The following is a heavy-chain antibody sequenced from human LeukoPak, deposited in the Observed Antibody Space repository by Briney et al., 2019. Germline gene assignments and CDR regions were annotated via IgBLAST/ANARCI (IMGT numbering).Heavy chain of an antibody. CDR2: ISCSRSNK. V-gene: IGHV3-48*04. Sequence: PGGSLRLSCAASGFTFSSYSMNWVRQAPGQGLEWVSFISCSRSNKYYADSVKGRFTISRDNAKNSLYLQMNSLRAEDTAVYYCAKDPRIFGVVQAFDYWGQGTLVTVSS. CDR3: AKDPRIFGVVQAFDY. D-gene: IGHD3-3*01. J-gene: IGHJ4*02. CDR1: GFTFSSYS.